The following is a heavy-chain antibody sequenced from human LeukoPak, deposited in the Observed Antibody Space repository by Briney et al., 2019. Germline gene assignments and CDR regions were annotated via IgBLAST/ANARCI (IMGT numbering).Heavy chain of an antibody. CDR1: GASISSSSYY. CDR3: ARDTRNTIFGVAAFDY. Sequence: SETLSLTCTVSGASISSSSYYWGWIRQPPGKGPEWVGSIYYSGSTYYNPSLKSRVTISVDTSKNQFSLKLSSVTAADTAVYYCARDTRNTIFGVAAFDYWGQGTLVTVSS. CDR2: IYYSGST. V-gene: IGHV4-39*07. D-gene: IGHD3-3*01. J-gene: IGHJ4*02.